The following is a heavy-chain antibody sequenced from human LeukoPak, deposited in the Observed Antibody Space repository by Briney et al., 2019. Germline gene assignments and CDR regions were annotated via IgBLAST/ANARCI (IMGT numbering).Heavy chain of an antibody. J-gene: IGHJ3*02. Sequence: PGGSLRLSCAASGFTFSSYEMNWVRQAPGKGLEWVSYISSSGSTIYYADSVKGRFTISRDNAKNSLYLQMNSLRAEDTAVYYCARDGYYDSLAFDIWGQGTMVTVSS. CDR1: GFTFSSYE. V-gene: IGHV3-48*03. CDR2: ISSSGSTI. CDR3: ARDGYYDSLAFDI. D-gene: IGHD3-22*01.